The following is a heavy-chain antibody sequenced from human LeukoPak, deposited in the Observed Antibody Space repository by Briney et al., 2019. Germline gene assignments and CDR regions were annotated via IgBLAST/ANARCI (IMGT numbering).Heavy chain of an antibody. CDR1: GFTFDDYG. J-gene: IGHJ3*02. CDR3: AREDCSSTSCSDAFDI. CDR2: INWNGGST. V-gene: IGHV3-20*04. Sequence: PGGSLRLSCAASGFTFDDYGMSWVRQAPGKGLEWVSGINWNGGSTGYAASVKGRFTISRDNAKNSLYLQMNSLRAEDTALYYCAREDCSSTSCSDAFDIWGQGTMVTVSS. D-gene: IGHD2-2*01.